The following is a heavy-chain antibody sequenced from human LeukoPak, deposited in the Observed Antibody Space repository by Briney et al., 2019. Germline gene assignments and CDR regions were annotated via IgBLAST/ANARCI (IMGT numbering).Heavy chain of an antibody. J-gene: IGHJ4*02. Sequence: ASVKVSCKASGYTFTSYGISWVRQAPGQGLEWMGWISAYNGNTNYAQKFQGRVTITADKSTSTAYMELSSLRSEDTAVYYCARDPSGIAVAGEYYFDYWGQGTLVTVSS. CDR1: GYTFTSYG. V-gene: IGHV1-18*01. CDR2: ISAYNGNT. CDR3: ARDPSGIAVAGEYYFDY. D-gene: IGHD6-19*01.